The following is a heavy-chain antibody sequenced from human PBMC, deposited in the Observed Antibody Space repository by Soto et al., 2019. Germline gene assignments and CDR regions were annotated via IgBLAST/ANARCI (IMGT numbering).Heavy chain of an antibody. J-gene: IGHJ4*02. Sequence: SETLSLTCAVSGYSISRGYYWGWIRQPPGKGLERIGSIYHNGSTYYNPSLKSRVTISVDTSKNQFSLKLSSATAAETAVYYCARDSGWGYGVKTNVYWAQGTRGTVST. CDR3: ARDSGWGYGVKTNVY. V-gene: IGHV4-38-2*02. D-gene: IGHD6-25*01. CDR2: IYHNGST. CDR1: GYSISRGYY.